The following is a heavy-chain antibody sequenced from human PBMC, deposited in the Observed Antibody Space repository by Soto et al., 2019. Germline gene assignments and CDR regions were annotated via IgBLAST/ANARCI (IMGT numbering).Heavy chain of an antibody. Sequence: SETLSLTCAVYGGSFSGYYWSWIRQPPGKGLEWIGEINHSGSTNYNPSLKSRVTISVDTSKNQFSLKLSSVTAADTAVYYCARGGGNCSGGSCYSNWFDPWGQGTLVTVSS. CDR2: INHSGST. J-gene: IGHJ5*02. V-gene: IGHV4-34*01. CDR3: ARGGGNCSGGSCYSNWFDP. CDR1: GGSFSGYY. D-gene: IGHD2-15*01.